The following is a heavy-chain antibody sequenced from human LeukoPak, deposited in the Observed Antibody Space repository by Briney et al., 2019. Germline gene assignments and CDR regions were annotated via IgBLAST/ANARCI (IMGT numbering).Heavy chain of an antibody. V-gene: IGHV1-2*02. D-gene: IGHD4-23*01. J-gene: IGHJ4*02. CDR3: ARSSLTTVVTELN. CDR1: GYTFTDYY. Sequence: ASVKVSCKASGYTFTDYYIHWVRQAPGQGLEWMGWINPNSGGTNYAQKFQGRVTMTRDTSISTAYMELSRLRSDDTAVYYCARSSLTTVVTELNWGQGTLVTVSS. CDR2: INPNSGGT.